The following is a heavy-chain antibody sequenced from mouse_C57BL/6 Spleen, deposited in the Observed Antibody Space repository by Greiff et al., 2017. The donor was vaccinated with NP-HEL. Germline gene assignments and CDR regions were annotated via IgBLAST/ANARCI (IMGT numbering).Heavy chain of an antibody. J-gene: IGHJ2*01. Sequence: EVQLQQSGAELVRPGASVKLSCTASGFNIKDDYMHWVKQRPEQGLEWIGWIDPENGDTEYASKFQGKATITADTSSNTAYLQLSSLTSEDTAVYYCTEGYDYDPVLGYWGQGTTLTVSS. CDR1: GFNIKDDY. V-gene: IGHV14-4*01. D-gene: IGHD2-4*01. CDR2: IDPENGDT. CDR3: TEGYDYDPVLGY.